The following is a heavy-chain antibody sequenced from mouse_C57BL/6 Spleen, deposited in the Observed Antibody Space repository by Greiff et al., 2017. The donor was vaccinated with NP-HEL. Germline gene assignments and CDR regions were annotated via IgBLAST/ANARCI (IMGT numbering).Heavy chain of an antibody. J-gene: IGHJ3*01. CDR1: GFNIKDDY. D-gene: IGHD2-3*01. V-gene: IGHV14-4*01. CDR3: TTGWSEAY. CDR2: IDPENGDT. Sequence: EVQLHQSGAELVRPGASVKLSCTASGFNIKDDYMHWVKQRPEQGLEWIGWIDPENGDTEYASKFQGKATITADTSSNTAYLQLSSLTSEDTAVYYCTTGWSEAYWGQGTLVTVSA.